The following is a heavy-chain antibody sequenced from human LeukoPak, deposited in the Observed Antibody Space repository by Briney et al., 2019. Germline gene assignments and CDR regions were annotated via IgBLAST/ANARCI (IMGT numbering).Heavy chain of an antibody. V-gene: IGHV1-2*02. D-gene: IGHD2-2*01. J-gene: IGHJ4*02. CDR2: INPTSGGT. CDR1: GYAFTGYY. CDR3: ARGYAYFDY. Sequence: GASVKVSCKASGYAFTGYYMHWVRQAPGQGLEWMGWINPTSGGTNYAQKFQGRVTMTRDTSISTAYMELSRLTSDDTAVYYCARGYAYFDYWGQGTLVTVSS.